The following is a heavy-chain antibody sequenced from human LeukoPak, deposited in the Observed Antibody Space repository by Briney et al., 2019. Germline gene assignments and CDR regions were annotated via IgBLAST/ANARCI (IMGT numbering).Heavy chain of an antibody. CDR2: SFYGGST. V-gene: IGHV4-34*12. D-gene: IGHD3-22*01. CDR1: GGSFSGYY. J-gene: IGHJ4*02. Sequence: SETLSLTCAVYGGSFSGYYWSWIRQPPGKGLEWVGSSFYGGSTYYNPSLKSRVTISVDTSKNQFSLKLSSVTAADTAVYYCASGYYDSSGYCFDYWGQGTLVTVSS. CDR3: ASGYYDSSGYCFDY.